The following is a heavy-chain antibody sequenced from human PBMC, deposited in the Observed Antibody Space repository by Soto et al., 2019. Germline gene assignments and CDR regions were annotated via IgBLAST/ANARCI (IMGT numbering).Heavy chain of an antibody. V-gene: IGHV4-59*08. D-gene: IGHD3-9*01. CDR3: ASQYYDILNGYLYNRFYP. J-gene: IGHJ5*02. Sequence: SETLSLTCTVSGGSISSYYWSWIRQPPGKGLEWIGYIYYSGSTNYNPSLKSRVTISVDTSKNQFSLKLSSVTAADTAVYYCASQYYDILNGYLYNRFYPPAQRTPVPVSA. CDR2: IYYSGST. CDR1: GGSISSYY.